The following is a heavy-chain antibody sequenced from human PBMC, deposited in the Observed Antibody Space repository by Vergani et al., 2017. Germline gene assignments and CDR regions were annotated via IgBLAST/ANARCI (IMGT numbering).Heavy chain of an antibody. CDR3: ARGGGYSGYDSFDY. CDR1: GFIFSDYV. J-gene: IGHJ4*02. V-gene: IGHV3-33*01. D-gene: IGHD5-12*01. CDR2: SWHDGSNE. Sequence: QVQLVESGGGVVQPGKSLSLSCETSGFIFSDYVMHWVRQAPGKGLEWVAGSWHDGSNEKYVDSVQGRFTISRDNAKNSLYLQMNSLRAEDTALYYCARGGGYSGYDSFDYWGQGTLVTVSS.